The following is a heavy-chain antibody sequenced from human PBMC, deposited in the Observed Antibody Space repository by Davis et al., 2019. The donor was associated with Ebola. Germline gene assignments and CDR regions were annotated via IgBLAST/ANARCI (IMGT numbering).Heavy chain of an antibody. V-gene: IGHV3-53*01. J-gene: IGHJ4*02. CDR3: ARGWRAIPVFDN. Sequence: SMKGRFTISRDNSKNTLYLQMDSLSAEDAAVYYCARGWRAIPVFDNWGQGTLVTVSS. D-gene: IGHD1-1*01.